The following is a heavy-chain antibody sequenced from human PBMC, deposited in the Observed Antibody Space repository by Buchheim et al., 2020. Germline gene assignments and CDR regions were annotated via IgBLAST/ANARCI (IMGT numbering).Heavy chain of an antibody. CDR3: ARGASSITIFGVEPGPYYYGMDV. Sequence: QVQLQESGPGLVKPSQTLSLTCTVSGGSISSGDYYWSWIRLPPGKGLEWIGYIYYSGSTYYNPSLKSRVTISVDTSKNQFSLKLSSVTAADTAVYYCARGASSITIFGVEPGPYYYGMDVWGQGTT. D-gene: IGHD3-3*01. CDR2: IYYSGST. J-gene: IGHJ6*02. V-gene: IGHV4-30-4*01. CDR1: GGSISSGDYY.